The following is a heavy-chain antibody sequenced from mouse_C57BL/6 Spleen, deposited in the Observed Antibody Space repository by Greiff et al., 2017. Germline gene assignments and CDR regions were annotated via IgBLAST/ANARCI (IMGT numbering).Heavy chain of an antibody. CDR2: ISSGGSYT. CDR3: ARDYYGSSPLYAMDY. V-gene: IGHV5-6*01. D-gene: IGHD1-1*01. Sequence: EVKLQESGGDLVKPGGSLKLSCAASGFTFSSYGMSWVRQTPDKRLEWVATISSGGSYTYYPDSVKGRFTISRDNAKNTLYLQMSSLKSEDTAMYYCARDYYGSSPLYAMDYWGQGTSVTVSS. CDR1: GFTFSSYG. J-gene: IGHJ4*01.